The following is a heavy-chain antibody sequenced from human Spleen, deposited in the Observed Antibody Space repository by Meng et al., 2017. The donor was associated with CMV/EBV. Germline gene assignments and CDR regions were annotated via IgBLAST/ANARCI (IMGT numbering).Heavy chain of an antibody. Sequence: GESLKISCAASGFSFKTSGMNWVRQAPGKGPEWVAFINSGSSIVYYADSVKGRFAISRDNVKNSLYLQMNSLRAEDTAVYYCARETLPYYYDSSGYYFDYWGQGTQVTVSS. D-gene: IGHD3-22*01. J-gene: IGHJ4*02. CDR2: INSGSSIV. CDR1: GFSFKTSG. CDR3: ARETLPYYYDSSGYYFDY. V-gene: IGHV3-48*04.